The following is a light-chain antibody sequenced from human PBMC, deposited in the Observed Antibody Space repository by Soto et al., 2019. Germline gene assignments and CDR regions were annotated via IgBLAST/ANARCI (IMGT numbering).Light chain of an antibody. J-gene: IGKJ3*01. Sequence: DIQMTQSPSSLSASLGDRVTITCRASQNINIYLNWYQQKAGKAPELLIYTASSLQSGVPSRFSGSGSRTYVTLTISRLQPDDAATYYWQQSHSIPHTFGPGNKVDIK. CDR1: QNINIY. CDR3: QQSHSIPHT. V-gene: IGKV1-39*01. CDR2: TAS.